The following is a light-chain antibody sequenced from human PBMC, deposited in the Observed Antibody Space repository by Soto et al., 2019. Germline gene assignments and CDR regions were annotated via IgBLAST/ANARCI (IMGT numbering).Light chain of an antibody. CDR2: EVG. J-gene: IGLJ1*01. V-gene: IGLV2-23*02. CDR1: SSDVGGHNH. CDR3: CSNADSSTYV. Sequence: QSALTQPASVSGSPGQSITISCTGSSSDVGGHNHVSWYQQHPGKAPKLIIYEVGNRPSGVSNRFSGSKSGSTASLTISGLQAEDEADYYCCSNADSSTYVFGTGTKLTVL.